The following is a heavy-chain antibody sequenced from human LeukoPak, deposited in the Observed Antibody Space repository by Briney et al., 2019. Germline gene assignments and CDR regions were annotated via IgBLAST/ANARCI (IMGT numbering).Heavy chain of an antibody. V-gene: IGHV4-61*02. D-gene: IGHD1-26*01. CDR1: GGSISSGSYY. J-gene: IGHJ6*03. CDR3: ARVPGSYHGIYMDV. CDR2: IYTSGST. Sequence: PSQTPSLTCTVSGGSISSGSYYWSWIRQPAGKGLEWIGRIYTSGSTNYNPSLKSRVTISVDTSKNQFSLKLSSVTAADTAVYYCARVPGSYHGIYMDVWGKGTTVTISS.